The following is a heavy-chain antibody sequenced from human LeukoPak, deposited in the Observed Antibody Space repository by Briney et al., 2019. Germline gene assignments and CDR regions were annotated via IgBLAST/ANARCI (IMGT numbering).Heavy chain of an antibody. V-gene: IGHV6-1*01. J-gene: IGHJ4*02. Sequence: SQTLSLTCAISGDSVSSNSAAWNWIRQSPSRGLEWLGRTYYRSKWYYDYAVAVESRISINPDTSKNQFSLQLSSVTPEDTAVYYCARDPVGGSTIFDYWGQGTLVTVSS. CDR2: TYYRSKWYY. CDR1: GDSVSSNSAA. D-gene: IGHD1-26*01. CDR3: ARDPVGGSTIFDY.